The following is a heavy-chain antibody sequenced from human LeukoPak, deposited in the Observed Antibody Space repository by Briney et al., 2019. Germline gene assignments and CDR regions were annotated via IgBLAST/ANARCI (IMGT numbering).Heavy chain of an antibody. J-gene: IGHJ4*02. D-gene: IGHD3-10*01. Sequence: PSETLSLTCTVSGGSISSSTYYWGWIRQPPGKGLEWIGSSYYSGSTYYNPSLKSRVTISVDTSKNQFSLKLTSVTAADTAVYYCARDRDYYGSGSYIYWGQGTLVTVSS. V-gene: IGHV4-39*07. CDR3: ARDRDYYGSGSYIY. CDR2: SYYSGST. CDR1: GGSISSSTYY.